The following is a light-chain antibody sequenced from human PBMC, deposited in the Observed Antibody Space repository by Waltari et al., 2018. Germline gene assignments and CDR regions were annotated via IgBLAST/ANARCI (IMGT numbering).Light chain of an antibody. Sequence: DIQMTQSPSSLSASIGDRVTITCRASQNINNYLNWYQQKPGKAPVLLIYAASSLQSGVPSRFSGTGSGTDFTITISCLQPEDFATYYCQQSYSSLTFGGGTKVEIE. CDR1: QNINNY. J-gene: IGKJ4*01. V-gene: IGKV1-39*01. CDR2: AAS. CDR3: QQSYSSLT.